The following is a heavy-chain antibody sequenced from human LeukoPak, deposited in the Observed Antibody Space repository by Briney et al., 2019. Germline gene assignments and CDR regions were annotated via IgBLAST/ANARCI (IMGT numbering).Heavy chain of an antibody. D-gene: IGHD4-11*01. V-gene: IGHV6-1*01. CDR2: TYYRSKWYN. CDR3: ARDSRVSNSLPLDN. CDR1: GDSVSSNGIA. J-gene: IGHJ4*02. Sequence: SQTLSLTCAISGDSVSSNGIAWNWIRQSPSRGLEWLGRTYYRSKWYNDYAISVKSRITINPDTSKNQLSLQLNSVSPEDTAVYYCARDSRVSNSLPLDNWGQGTLVTVSS.